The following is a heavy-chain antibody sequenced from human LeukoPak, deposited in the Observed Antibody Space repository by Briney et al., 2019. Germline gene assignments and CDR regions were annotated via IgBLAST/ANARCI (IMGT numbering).Heavy chain of an antibody. CDR1: GYSFTSYW. D-gene: IGHD2-2*01. Sequence: GESLKISCKGSGYSFTSYWIGWVRQMPGKGLEWMGIIYPGDSDTRYSPSFQGQVTILADKSISTAYLQWSSLKASDTAMYYCARTYCSSTSCPIYYYYYMDVWGKGTTVTVSS. J-gene: IGHJ6*03. CDR2: IYPGDSDT. V-gene: IGHV5-51*01. CDR3: ARTYCSSTSCPIYYYYYMDV.